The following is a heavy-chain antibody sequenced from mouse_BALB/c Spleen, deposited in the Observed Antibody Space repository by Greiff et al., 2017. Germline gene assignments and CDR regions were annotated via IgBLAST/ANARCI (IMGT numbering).Heavy chain of an antibody. V-gene: IGHV10-1*02. CDR3: VRQAYGNYGYAMDY. J-gene: IGHJ4*01. D-gene: IGHD2-1*01. CDR2: IRSKSNNYAT. Sequence: DVKLVESGGGLVQPKGSLKLSCAASGFTFNTYAMNWVRQAPGKGLEWVARIRSKSNNYATYYADSVKDRFTISRDDSQSMLYLQMNNLKTEDTAMYYCVRQAYGNYGYAMDYWGQGTSVTVSS. CDR1: GFTFNTYA.